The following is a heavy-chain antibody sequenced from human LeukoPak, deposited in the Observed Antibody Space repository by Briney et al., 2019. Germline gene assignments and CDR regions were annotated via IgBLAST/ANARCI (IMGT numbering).Heavy chain of an antibody. Sequence: SETLSLTCTVSGDSISSYYWSWIRQPPGKGLEWIGYVYYSGSTNHNPSLKSRVTISVDTSKNQFSLKLSSVTAADTAVYYCARGGNCSGGSCYSDRGWFDPWGQGTLVTVSS. CDR1: GDSISSYY. D-gene: IGHD2-15*01. CDR3: ARGGNCSGGSCYSDRGWFDP. V-gene: IGHV4-59*01. CDR2: VYYSGST. J-gene: IGHJ5*02.